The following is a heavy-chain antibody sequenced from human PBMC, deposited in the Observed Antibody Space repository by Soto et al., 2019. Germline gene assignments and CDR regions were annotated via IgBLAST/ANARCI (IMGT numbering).Heavy chain of an antibody. CDR1: GDSFRKSSYY. J-gene: IGHJ4*02. V-gene: IGHV4-39*01. D-gene: IGHD1-26*01. CDR2: MFFSGSP. CDR3: AMSIVETTRVFDF. Sequence: PSAALTLTCTISGDSFRKSSYYFDWIRQHPGRGLERIGSMFFSGSPYYSPSLKSRVTMSVDTSKNQFSLKLTSVTAADKAVYYCAMSIVETTRVFDFWGRGTLVTVSS.